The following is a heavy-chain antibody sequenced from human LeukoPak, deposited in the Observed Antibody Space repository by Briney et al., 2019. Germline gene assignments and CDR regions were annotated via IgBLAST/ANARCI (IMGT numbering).Heavy chain of an antibody. CDR3: ARRLVGASLGDAFDI. CDR2: IYPGDFDT. V-gene: IGHV5-51*01. J-gene: IGHJ3*02. Sequence: GESLKISCKGSGYSFTSYWIGWVRQMPGKGLEWMGIIYPGDFDTRYSPSFQGQVTISVDKSINTAYLQWRSLKASDTAMYYCARRLVGASLGDAFDIWGQGTMVTVSS. D-gene: IGHD1-26*01. CDR1: GYSFTSYW.